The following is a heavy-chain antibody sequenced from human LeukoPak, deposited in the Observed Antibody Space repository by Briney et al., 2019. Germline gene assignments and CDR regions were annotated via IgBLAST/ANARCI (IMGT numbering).Heavy chain of an antibody. V-gene: IGHV3-48*03. Sequence: PGGSLRLSCAASGFTFSSYEMNWVRQAPGKGLEWVSYISSSGSTIYYADSVKGRFTISRDNAKNSLYLRMNSLRAEDTAVYYCAREGYYDQDDYWGQGTLVTVSS. D-gene: IGHD3-22*01. CDR3: AREGYYDQDDY. CDR1: GFTFSSYE. J-gene: IGHJ4*02. CDR2: ISSSGSTI.